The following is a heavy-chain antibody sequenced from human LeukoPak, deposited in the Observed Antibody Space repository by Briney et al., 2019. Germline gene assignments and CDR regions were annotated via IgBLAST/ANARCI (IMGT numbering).Heavy chain of an antibody. CDR2: IYYSGGT. D-gene: IGHD1-1*01. J-gene: IGHJ4*02. CDR3: ASSTGTTDY. V-gene: IGHV4-39*07. Sequence: SETLSLTCTVSGGSISSSSYYWGWIRQPPGKGLEWIGSIYYSGGTYYNPSLKSRVTISVDTSKNQFSLKLSSVTAADTAVYYCASSTGTTDYWGQGTLVTVSS. CDR1: GGSISSSSYY.